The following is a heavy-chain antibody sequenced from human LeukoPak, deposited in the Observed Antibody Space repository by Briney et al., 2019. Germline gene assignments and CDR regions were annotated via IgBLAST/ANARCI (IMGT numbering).Heavy chain of an antibody. Sequence: SQTLSLTCAVSGGSISSGGYSWSWIRQPPGKGLEWIGYIYQSGSTYYNPSLKSRVTISVDRSKNQFSLKLNSVTAADTAVYYCANRGGYDAFDIWGQGTMVTVSS. CDR3: ANRGGYDAFDI. V-gene: IGHV4-30-2*01. CDR1: GGSISSGGYS. J-gene: IGHJ3*02. D-gene: IGHD2-15*01. CDR2: IYQSGST.